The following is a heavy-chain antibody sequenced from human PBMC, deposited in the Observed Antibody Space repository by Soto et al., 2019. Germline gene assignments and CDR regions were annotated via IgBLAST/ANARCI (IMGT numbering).Heavy chain of an antibody. CDR3: TTFFIAGSSIDY. Sequence: AGGLIRQDCRAAGFTFCRAWMNQVRQAPGKGLEWVGRIKSKTDGGTTDYAAPVKGRFTISRDDSKNTLYLQMNSLKTEDTAVYYCTTFFIAGSSIDYWGQGTLVTVSS. J-gene: IGHJ4*02. CDR2: IKSKTDGGTT. V-gene: IGHV3-15*07. D-gene: IGHD6-13*01. CDR1: GFTFCRAW.